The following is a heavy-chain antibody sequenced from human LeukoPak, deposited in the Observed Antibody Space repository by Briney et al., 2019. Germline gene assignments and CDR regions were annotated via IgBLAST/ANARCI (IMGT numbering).Heavy chain of an antibody. CDR3: AKDLLRGGSGSYNGDY. CDR2: ISGSGGST. V-gene: IGHV3-23*01. D-gene: IGHD3-10*01. J-gene: IGHJ4*02. Sequence: GGSLRLSCAASGFTFSSYAMSWVRQAPGKGLEWVSAISGSGGSTYYADSVKGRFTISRDNSKNTLYLQMNSLRAEDTAVYYCAKDLLRGGSGSYNGDYWGQGTLVTVSS. CDR1: GFTFSSYA.